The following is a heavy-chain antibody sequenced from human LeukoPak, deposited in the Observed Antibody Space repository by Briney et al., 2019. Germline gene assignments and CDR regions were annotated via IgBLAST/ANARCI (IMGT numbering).Heavy chain of an antibody. D-gene: IGHD1-14*01. J-gene: IGHJ6*02. Sequence: GGSLRLSCAASGLTFNNYAMNWVRQAPGKGLEWVSVISGSGGTTYYADSVKGRFTISRDSPKNTLYLQMNSLRAEDTAVYYCAKVSGGGLYYDGMDVWGQGTTVTVSS. CDR2: ISGSGGTT. CDR1: GLTFNNYA. CDR3: AKVSGGGLYYDGMDV. V-gene: IGHV3-23*01.